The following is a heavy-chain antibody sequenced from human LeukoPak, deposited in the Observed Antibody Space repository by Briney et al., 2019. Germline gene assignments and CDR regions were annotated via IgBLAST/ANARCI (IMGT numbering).Heavy chain of an antibody. Sequence: ASVKVSCKASGYTFTSYDINWVRQATGQGLEWMGWINPNSGGTNYAQKFQGRVTMTRDTSISTAYMELSRLRSDDTAVYYCARVGTRLPYMVRGVYLDYWGQGTLVTVSS. CDR3: ARVGTRLPYMVRGVYLDY. V-gene: IGHV1-2*02. CDR2: INPNSGGT. D-gene: IGHD3-10*01. CDR1: GYTFTSYD. J-gene: IGHJ4*02.